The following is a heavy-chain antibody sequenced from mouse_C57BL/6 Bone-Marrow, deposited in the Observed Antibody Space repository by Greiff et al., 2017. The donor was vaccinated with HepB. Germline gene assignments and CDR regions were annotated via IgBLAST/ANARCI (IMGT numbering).Heavy chain of an antibody. J-gene: IGHJ4*01. D-gene: IGHD1-1*01. CDR2: ISDGGSYT. Sequence: VQLQESGGGLVKPGGSLKLSCAASGFTFSSYAMSWVRQTPEKRLEWVATISDGGSYTYYPDNVKGRCTISRDNAKNNLYLQMSHLKSEDTAMYYCARDPTTVVATPYAMDYWGQGTSVTVSS. V-gene: IGHV5-4*01. CDR1: GFTFSSYA. CDR3: ARDPTTVVATPYAMDY.